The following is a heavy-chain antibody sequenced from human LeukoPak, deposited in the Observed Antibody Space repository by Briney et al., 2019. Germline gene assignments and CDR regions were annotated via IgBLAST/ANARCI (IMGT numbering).Heavy chain of an antibody. J-gene: IGHJ4*02. CDR1: GITRSNYG. CDR3: AKRGVVIRVILVGFHKEAYYFDS. Sequence: GGSLSLSCAVSGITRSNYGMSWVRPAPGKGLEWVAGISGSGGGTNYADSVKGRFTISRDNNKNTLYLQMNSLRAEDTAVYFCAKRGVVIRVILVGFHKEAYYFDSWGQGALVTVSS. CDR2: ISGSGGGT. V-gene: IGHV3-23*01. D-gene: IGHD3-10*01.